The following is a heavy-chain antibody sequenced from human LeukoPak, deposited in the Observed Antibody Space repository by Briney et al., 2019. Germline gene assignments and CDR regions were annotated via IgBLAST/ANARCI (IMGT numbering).Heavy chain of an antibody. J-gene: IGHJ4*02. Sequence: PXGSLRLSCAASGFTFSGHWMSWVRQAPGKGLEGVANINQGGSDKYYVDSVKGRFTIFRDNANNLLYLQMNSLRGEDTVVYYCTRDRSRAEDDWGQGTLVTVSS. CDR2: INQGGSDK. D-gene: IGHD1-14*01. V-gene: IGHV3-7*01. CDR1: GFTFSGHW. CDR3: TRDRSRAEDD.